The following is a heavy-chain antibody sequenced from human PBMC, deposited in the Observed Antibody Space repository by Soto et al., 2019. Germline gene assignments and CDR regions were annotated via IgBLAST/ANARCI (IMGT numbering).Heavy chain of an antibody. V-gene: IGHV4-59*01. Sequence: SETLSLTCTVSGGSISSYYWSWIRQPPGKGLEWIGYIYYSGSTNYNPSLKSRVTISVDTSKNQFSLKLSSVTAADTAVYYCARFLSPEPEYYDDSRSPYAPGARGTLVPVSS. CDR2: IYYSGST. D-gene: IGHD3-22*01. J-gene: IGHJ5*02. CDR3: ARFLSPEPEYYDDSRSPYAP. CDR1: GGSISSYY.